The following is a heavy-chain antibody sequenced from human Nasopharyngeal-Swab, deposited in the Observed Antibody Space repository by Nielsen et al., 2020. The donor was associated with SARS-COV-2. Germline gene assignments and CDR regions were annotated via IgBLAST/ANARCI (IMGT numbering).Heavy chain of an antibody. V-gene: IGHV4-31*03. CDR2: ISYRGNT. Sequence: SETLSLTCTVSGGSISIEDYYWSWVRQHSGKGLEWIGYISYRGNTSYSPSLKSRLAISIDTSRNKFSLNMGSVTAADTAVYYCARDRERRYFNSWGQGTLVTVSS. CDR1: GGSISIEDYY. CDR3: ARDRERRYFNS. D-gene: IGHD1-1*01. J-gene: IGHJ4*02.